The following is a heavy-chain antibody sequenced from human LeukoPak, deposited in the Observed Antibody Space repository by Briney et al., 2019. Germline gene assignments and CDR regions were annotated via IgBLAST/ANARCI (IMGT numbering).Heavy chain of an antibody. CDR1: GFTFPGYT. V-gene: IGHV3-30*03. D-gene: IGHD2/OR15-2a*01. Sequence: PGGSLRLSCAASGFTFPGYTMHWVRQAPGKGLEWVAVISYDGSNKYYADSVKGRFTISKDNAKNTVYLQMNNLRAEDTAVYYCVSFYETYWGRGTLVTVSS. CDR3: VSFYETY. J-gene: IGHJ4*02. CDR2: ISYDGSNK.